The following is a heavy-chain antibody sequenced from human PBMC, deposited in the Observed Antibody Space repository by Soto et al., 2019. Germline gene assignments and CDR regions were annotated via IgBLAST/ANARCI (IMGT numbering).Heavy chain of an antibody. V-gene: IGHV3-30-3*01. CDR3: AKDKERGGYDSDFDS. Sequence: QVQLVESGGGVVQPGRSLRLSCAASGFTFSSYALHWVRQAPGKGLEWVAVISYDGSNKYYADSVKGRFTISRDNSKNTLYLQRSSLRAEDTALYYCAKDKERGGYDSDFDSWGQGTLVTVSS. CDR1: GFTFSSYA. J-gene: IGHJ4*02. D-gene: IGHD3-3*01. CDR2: ISYDGSNK.